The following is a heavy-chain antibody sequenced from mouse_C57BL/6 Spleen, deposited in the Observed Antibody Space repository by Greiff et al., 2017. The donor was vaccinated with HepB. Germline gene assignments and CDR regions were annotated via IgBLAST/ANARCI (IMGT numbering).Heavy chain of an antibody. Sequence: QVQLKESGPGLVQPSQSLSITCTVSGFSLTSYGVHWVRQSPGKGLEWLGVIWSGGSTDYNAAFISRLSISKDNSKSQVFFKMNSLQADDTAIYYCARDIYYYGSREAMDYWGQGTSVTVSS. V-gene: IGHV2-2*01. CDR3: ARDIYYYGSREAMDY. J-gene: IGHJ4*01. CDR2: IWSGGST. D-gene: IGHD1-1*01. CDR1: GFSLTSYG.